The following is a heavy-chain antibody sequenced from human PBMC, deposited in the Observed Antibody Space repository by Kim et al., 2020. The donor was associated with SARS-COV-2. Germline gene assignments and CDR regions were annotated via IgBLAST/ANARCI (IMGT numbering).Heavy chain of an antibody. V-gene: IGHV4-59*13. J-gene: IGHJ6*02. CDR1: GGSTSSYY. CDR3: ARDSSTVTSGYYYYYGMDV. Sequence: SETLSLTCTVSGGSTSSYYWSWIRQPPGKGLEWIGYIYYSGSTNYNPSLKSRVTISVDTSKNQFSLKLSSVTAADTAVYYCARDSSTVTSGYYYYYGMDVWGQGTTVTVSS. CDR2: IYYSGST. D-gene: IGHD4-17*01.